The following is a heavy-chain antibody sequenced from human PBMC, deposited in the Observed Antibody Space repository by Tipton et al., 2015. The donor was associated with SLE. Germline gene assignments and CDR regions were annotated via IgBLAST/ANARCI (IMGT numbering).Heavy chain of an antibody. CDR2: INHSGST. CDR1: GGSFSGYY. CDR3: AREEVTGTHFDY. J-gene: IGHJ4*02. Sequence: TLSLTCAVYGGSFSGYYWSWIRQPPGKGLEWIGEINHSGSTNYNPSLKSRVTISVDTSKNQFSLKLSSVTDADTAVYYCAREEVTGTHFDYWGQGTLVTVSS. D-gene: IGHD1-20*01. V-gene: IGHV4-34*01.